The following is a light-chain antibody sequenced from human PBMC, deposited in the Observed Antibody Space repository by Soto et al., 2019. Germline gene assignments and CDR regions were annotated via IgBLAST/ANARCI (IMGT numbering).Light chain of an antibody. J-gene: IGLJ2*01. V-gene: IGLV2-11*01. CDR2: DVT. Sequence: SALPQPRSVSGSPGQSVTISCTGTSSDIGGSNFVSWYQQHPGKAPKLMIYDVTKRPSGVPDRFSGSKSGNTASLTISGLQADDEADYYCCSYTGRVVFGGGTQLTVL. CDR3: CSYTGRVV. CDR1: SSDIGGSNF.